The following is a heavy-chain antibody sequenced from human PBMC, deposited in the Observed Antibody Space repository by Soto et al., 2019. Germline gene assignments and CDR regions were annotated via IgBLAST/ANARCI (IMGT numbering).Heavy chain of an antibody. CDR3: ASTGGYSYGSNWFDP. CDR2: ISACNGNT. Sequence: GTSVKVSCKASGYTFTSYGISWVRQAPGQGLEWMGWISACNGNTNYAQQLQGRVTMTTDTSTSTAYMELRSLRSDDTAVYYCASTGGYSYGSNWFDPWGQGTLVTVSS. CDR1: GYTFTSYG. D-gene: IGHD5-18*01. V-gene: IGHV1-18*01. J-gene: IGHJ5*02.